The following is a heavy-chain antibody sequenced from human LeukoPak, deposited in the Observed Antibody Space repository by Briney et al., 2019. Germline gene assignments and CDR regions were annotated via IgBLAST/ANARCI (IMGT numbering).Heavy chain of an antibody. J-gene: IGHJ6*02. V-gene: IGHV3-49*03. D-gene: IGHD5-24*01. CDR1: GFKFADYD. Sequence: PGGSLRLSCSVSGFKFADYDMSWLRQAPRKGLEWVGFIRNTVYGGTIKYAAAVKGRFTISRDDSKSIAYLQMNSLQTEDTAVYFCSRSTWRYTMDVWGQGTTVTVSS. CDR2: IRNTVYGGTI. CDR3: SRSTWRYTMDV.